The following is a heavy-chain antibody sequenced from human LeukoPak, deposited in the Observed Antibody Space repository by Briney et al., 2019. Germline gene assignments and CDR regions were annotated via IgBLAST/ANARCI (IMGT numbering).Heavy chain of an antibody. Sequence: ASVKVSCEASGYTFTGHYMHGVPQAPGQGRECVVGINPNRGGTKFAEKFRGGVTMTGDTSISRAYRALSELTSDDTAVYYCARDALTGFSSSWYGDYWGKGTLVTVSS. D-gene: IGHD6-13*01. CDR1: GYTFTGHY. CDR3: ARDALTGFSSSWYGDY. V-gene: IGHV1-2*02. J-gene: IGHJ4*02. CDR2: INPNRGGT.